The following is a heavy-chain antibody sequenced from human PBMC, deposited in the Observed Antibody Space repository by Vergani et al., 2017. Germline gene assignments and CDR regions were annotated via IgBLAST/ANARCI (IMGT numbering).Heavy chain of an antibody. CDR1: GGSISSGGYY. V-gene: IGHV4-31*01. Sequence: QVQLQESGPGLVKPSQTLSLTCTVSGGSISSGGYYWSWIRQHPGKGLEWIGYIYYSGSTYYNPSLKSLVTKSVDTSKNQFSLKLSSVTAADTAVYYCARVVIVVVPAAFYYYYYMDVWGKGTTVTVSS. CDR3: ARVVIVVVPAAFYYYYYMDV. J-gene: IGHJ6*03. D-gene: IGHD2-2*01. CDR2: IYYSGST.